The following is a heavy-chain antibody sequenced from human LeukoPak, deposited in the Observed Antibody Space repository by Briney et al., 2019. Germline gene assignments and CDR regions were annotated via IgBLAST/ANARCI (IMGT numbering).Heavy chain of an antibody. V-gene: IGHV5-51*01. CDR1: GYSFTNYW. J-gene: IGHJ4*02. CDR2: IYPGDSNT. D-gene: IGHD5-24*01. Sequence: GESLKISCKGSGYSFTNYWIGWVRQMPGKGLEWMGIIYPGDSNTKYSPSFQGQVTISADRSISTAFLQWSSLKASDTAMYYCARAKGGRDGYNWGFEYWGQGTLVTVSS. CDR3: ARAKGGRDGYNWGFEY.